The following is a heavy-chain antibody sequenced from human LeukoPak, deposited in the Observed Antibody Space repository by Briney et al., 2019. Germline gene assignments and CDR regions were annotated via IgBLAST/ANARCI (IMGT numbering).Heavy chain of an antibody. V-gene: IGHV4-31*03. J-gene: IGHJ6*02. CDR2: LYYTGTT. D-gene: IGHD2-21*01. CDR3: ARDLGVRGMDV. Sequence: SETLSLTCTVSGGSISTYYWSWIRQHPGKGLEWIGYLYYTGTTYYNPSLKSRIIISVDTSKTQFSLRLSSVSAADTAIYYCARDLGVRGMDVWGQGTTVTVSS. CDR1: GGSISTYY.